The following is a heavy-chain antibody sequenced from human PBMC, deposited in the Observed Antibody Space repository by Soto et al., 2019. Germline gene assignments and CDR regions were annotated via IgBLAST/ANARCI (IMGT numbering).Heavy chain of an antibody. CDR3: VGESFYRLDY. Sequence: GGSLRLSCAASGFSFSDHHMDWVRQAPVKGLEWVGRIKNKTSIYTTEYAASVKGRFTISRDDSKNLVFLQMNSLETEDTAVCYCVGESFYRLDYWGQGALVTVSS. V-gene: IGHV3-72*01. CDR2: IKNKTSIYTT. J-gene: IGHJ4*02. CDR1: GFSFSDHH. D-gene: IGHD3-16*01.